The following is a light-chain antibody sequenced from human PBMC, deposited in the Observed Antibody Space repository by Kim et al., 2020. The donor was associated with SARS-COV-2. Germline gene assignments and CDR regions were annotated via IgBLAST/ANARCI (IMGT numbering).Light chain of an antibody. CDR3: CSYAGSSTSVV. V-gene: IGLV2-23*02. Sequence: SITISCPGTSGDVGSYNLVAWYQQHPGKAPKLMIYEVSKRPSGVSNRFSGSKSGNTASLTISGLQAEDEADYYCCSYAGSSTSVVFGGGTQLTVL. CDR2: EVS. J-gene: IGLJ2*01. CDR1: SGDVGSYNL.